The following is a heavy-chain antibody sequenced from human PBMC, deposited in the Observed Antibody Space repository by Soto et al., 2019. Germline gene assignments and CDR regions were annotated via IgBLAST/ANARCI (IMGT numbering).Heavy chain of an antibody. CDR3: ATTARPRGYYYYYYYMDV. D-gene: IGHD6-6*01. Sequence: PSETLSLTCAVYGGSFSGYYWSWIRQPPGKGLEWIGEINHSGSTNYNPSLKSRVTISVDTSKNQLSLKLSSVTAADTAVYYCATTARPRGYYYYYYYMDVWGKGTTVTVSS. CDR1: GGSFSGYY. CDR2: INHSGST. J-gene: IGHJ6*03. V-gene: IGHV4-34*01.